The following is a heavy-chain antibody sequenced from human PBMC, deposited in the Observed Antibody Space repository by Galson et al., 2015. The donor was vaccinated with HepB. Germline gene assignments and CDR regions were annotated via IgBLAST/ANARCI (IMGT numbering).Heavy chain of an antibody. V-gene: IGHV6-1*01. J-gene: IGHJ3*01. CDR1: GDSVSNTIAA. Sequence: CAISGDSVSNTIAAWNWIRQSPSRGLEWLGRTYYRSRWYNDYAVSVKGRITVNADTSKNQFSLELNSVTPEDTAVYYCARRLSKPTDIFDFWGHGTMVTVSS. CDR2: TYYRSRWYN. CDR3: ARRLSKPTDIFDF. D-gene: IGHD1-14*01.